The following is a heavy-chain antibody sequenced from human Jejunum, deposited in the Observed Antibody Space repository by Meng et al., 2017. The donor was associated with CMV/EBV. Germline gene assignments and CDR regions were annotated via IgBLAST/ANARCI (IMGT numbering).Heavy chain of an antibody. CDR2: ISSDGSTI. CDR3: ARDALYNWNRAEYLQH. J-gene: IGHJ1*01. CDR1: TFHNYE. V-gene: IGHV3-48*03. Sequence: TFHNYEMNWVRQAPGKGLEWVSYISSDGSTIDYADSVKGRFTISRDNAKNSLYLQMSSLRAEDTAVYYCARDALYNWNRAEYLQHWGQGTRVTVSS. D-gene: IGHD1-20*01.